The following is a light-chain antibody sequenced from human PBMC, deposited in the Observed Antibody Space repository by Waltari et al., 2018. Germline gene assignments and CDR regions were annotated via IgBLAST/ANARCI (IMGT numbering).Light chain of an antibody. J-gene: IGKJ5*01. CDR2: WAS. Sequence: DIVMTQSPGSLAVSLGARAPLTCKSSTSVLYSSNNKNYLAWYQQKPGQPPKLLIYWASTRESGVPDRFSGSGSGTDFTLTISSLQAEDVAVYYCQQYYSTPITFGQGTRLEIK. CDR1: TSVLYSSNNKNY. V-gene: IGKV4-1*01. CDR3: QQYYSTPIT.